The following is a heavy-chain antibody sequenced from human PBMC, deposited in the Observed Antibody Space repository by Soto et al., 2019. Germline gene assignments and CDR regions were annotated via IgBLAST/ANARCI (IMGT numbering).Heavy chain of an antibody. D-gene: IGHD1-26*01. CDR2: IIPIFGTA. Sequence: QVQLVQSGAEVKKPGSSVKVSCKASGGTFSSYAISWLRQAPGQGLEWMGGIIPIFGTANYAQKFQGRVTITADESTSTDYMELSSPRSEDTAVYYCARGKEWELLGGFDYWGQGTLVTVSA. J-gene: IGHJ4*02. V-gene: IGHV1-69*01. CDR1: GGTFSSYA. CDR3: ARGKEWELLGGFDY.